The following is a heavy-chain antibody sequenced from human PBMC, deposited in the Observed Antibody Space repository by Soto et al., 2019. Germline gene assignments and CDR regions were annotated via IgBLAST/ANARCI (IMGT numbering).Heavy chain of an antibody. Sequence: SYTLSLTCTVSGGSISDFYWSWIRQPPGKGLEWIGYIYYSGSTNYNPSLKSRVTISVDTSKNQFSLNLRSMSPADTAVYYCARVGGLAARTFDYWGPGTLVTVSS. CDR3: ARVGGLAARTFDY. J-gene: IGHJ4*02. V-gene: IGHV4-59*01. CDR1: GGSISDFY. D-gene: IGHD6-6*01. CDR2: IYYSGST.